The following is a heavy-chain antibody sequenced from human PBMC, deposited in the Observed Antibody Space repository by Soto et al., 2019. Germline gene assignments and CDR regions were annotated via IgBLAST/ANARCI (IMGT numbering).Heavy chain of an antibody. Sequence: GASVKVSCKASGFTFTSSAVQWVRQARGQRLEWIGWIVVGSGNTNYAQKFQERVTITRDMSTSTAYMELSSLRSEDTAVYYCAADRDGDYVEGSAWFDPWGQGTLVTVSS. CDR1: GFTFTSSA. CDR3: AADRDGDYVEGSAWFDP. CDR2: IVVGSGNT. V-gene: IGHV1-58*01. D-gene: IGHD4-17*01. J-gene: IGHJ5*02.